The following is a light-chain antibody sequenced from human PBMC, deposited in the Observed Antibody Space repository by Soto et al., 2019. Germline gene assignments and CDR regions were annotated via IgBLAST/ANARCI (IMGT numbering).Light chain of an antibody. Sequence: DIQMTQSPPSLSASVGDRVTITCQASRDIGKFLNWFQEKPGKAPKLLIYDASNLQTGVASRFSGSGSGTDFTFTITNLQPEDFATYYCQRYDSLPPTFGQGTRLEIK. CDR2: DAS. V-gene: IGKV1-33*01. CDR3: QRYDSLPPT. CDR1: RDIGKF. J-gene: IGKJ5*01.